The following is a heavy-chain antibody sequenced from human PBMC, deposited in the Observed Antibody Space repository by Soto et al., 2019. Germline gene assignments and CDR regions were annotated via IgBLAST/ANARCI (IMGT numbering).Heavy chain of an antibody. Sequence: ASVKVSCKASGGTFSSYGISWVRQAPGQGLEWMGWISAYNGNTNYAQKLQGRVTMTTDTSTSTAYMELRSLRSDDTAVYYCARHLVVVVAATTDYGMDVWGQGTTVTVSS. D-gene: IGHD2-15*01. CDR2: ISAYNGNT. CDR3: ARHLVVVVAATTDYGMDV. CDR1: GGTFSSYG. J-gene: IGHJ6*02. V-gene: IGHV1-18*01.